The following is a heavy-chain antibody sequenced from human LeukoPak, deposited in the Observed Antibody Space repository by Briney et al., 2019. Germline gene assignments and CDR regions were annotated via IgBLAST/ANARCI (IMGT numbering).Heavy chain of an antibody. V-gene: IGHV5-51*01. CDR1: GXXXXKYW. D-gene: IGHD1-26*01. CDR2: IYPPDSDT. CDR3: ARPGVGAIYYFDF. Sequence: SGXXXXKYWIGWVRQVPGKGLEWMGIIYPPDSDTKYSPSFRGQVTMSVDESTDTAYLQWNSLKASDTAMYYCARPGVGAIYYFDFWGQGTLVTVSS. J-gene: IGHJ4*02.